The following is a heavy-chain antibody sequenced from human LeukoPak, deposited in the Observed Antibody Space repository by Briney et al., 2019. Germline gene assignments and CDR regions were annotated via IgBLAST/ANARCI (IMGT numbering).Heavy chain of an antibody. V-gene: IGHV3-66*01. CDR2: IYGGGTT. CDR3: ARAIPFGGWFDP. CDR1: GXIVSSNY. D-gene: IGHD3-16*01. Sequence: GGSLRLSCVSSGXIVSSNYMSWVRQAPGKGLEWVSVIYGGGTTYYADSVKGRFTISRDNSKNTLYLQMNSLRVEDTAVYYCARAIPFGGWFDPWGQGTPVTVSS. J-gene: IGHJ5*02.